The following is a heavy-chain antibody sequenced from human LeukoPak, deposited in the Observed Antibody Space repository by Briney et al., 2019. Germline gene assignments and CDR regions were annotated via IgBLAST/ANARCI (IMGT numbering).Heavy chain of an antibody. Sequence: PSETLSLTCTVSGGSISSYYWSWIRQPPGKGLEWIGYIYYSGSTNYNPSLKSRVTISVDTSKNQFSLKLSSVTAADTAVYYCARGKWELRHFDYWGQGTLVTVSS. CDR3: ARGKWELRHFDY. CDR1: GGSISSYY. CDR2: IYYSGST. J-gene: IGHJ4*02. D-gene: IGHD1-26*01. V-gene: IGHV4-59*01.